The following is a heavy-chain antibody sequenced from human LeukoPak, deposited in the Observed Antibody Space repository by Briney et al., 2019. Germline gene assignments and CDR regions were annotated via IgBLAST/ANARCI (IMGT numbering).Heavy chain of an antibody. CDR2: INSDGSST. V-gene: IGHV3-74*01. Sequence: GGSLRLSCAASGFTSSSYWMHWVRQAPGKGLVWVSRINSDGSSTSYADSVKGRFTISRDNAKNTLYLQMNSLRAEDTAVYYCARVRVTNANGPSGYWGQGTLVTVSS. CDR1: GFTSSSYW. CDR3: ARVRVTNANGPSGY. D-gene: IGHD2-8*01. J-gene: IGHJ4*02.